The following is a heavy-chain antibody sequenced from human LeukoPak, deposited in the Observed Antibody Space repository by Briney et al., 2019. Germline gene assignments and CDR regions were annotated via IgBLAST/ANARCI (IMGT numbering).Heavy chain of an antibody. CDR3: TKDYCGKFCSAV. CDR2: ITNSGGST. J-gene: IGHJ6*02. D-gene: IGHD3-9*01. V-gene: IGHV3-23*01. Sequence: GGSLRLSCAASGFTFSAFGMNWVRQAPGKGLEWVSTITNSGGSTYYVDSVKGRFTISRDNSKNTLYLQMNSLRAEDTAKYYCTKDYCGKFCSAVWGQGTTVAVSS. CDR1: GFTFSAFG.